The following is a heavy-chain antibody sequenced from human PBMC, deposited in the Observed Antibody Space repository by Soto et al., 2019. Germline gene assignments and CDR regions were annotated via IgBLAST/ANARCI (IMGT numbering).Heavy chain of an antibody. J-gene: IGHJ4*02. CDR1: GFTFSSYA. CDR2: ISDSGGYT. V-gene: IGHV3-23*01. D-gene: IGHD3-10*01. Sequence: EVQLLESGGGVVQPGGSLRLSCAASGFTFSSYALSWVRQAPGQGLEWVSAISDSGGYTFYKGSVKGRFTISRDNSKNTLYLQMNSLRAEDTALYYCAKRGVSGSGSYFGGPFRDWGQGTLVTVSS. CDR3: AKRGVSGSGSYFGGPFRD.